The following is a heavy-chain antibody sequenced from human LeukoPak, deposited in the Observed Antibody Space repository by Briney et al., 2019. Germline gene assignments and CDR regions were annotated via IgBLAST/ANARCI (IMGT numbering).Heavy chain of an antibody. V-gene: IGHV3-30*18. CDR1: GFTFSSYG. D-gene: IGHD6-13*01. CDR2: ISYDGSNK. Sequence: GGSLRLSCAASGFTFSSYGMHWVRQALGKGLEWVAVISYDGSNKYYADSVKGRFTISRDNSKNTLYLQMNSLRAEDTAVYYCAKDLGIAAAGRTDYFDYWGQGTLVTVSS. CDR3: AKDLGIAAAGRTDYFDY. J-gene: IGHJ4*02.